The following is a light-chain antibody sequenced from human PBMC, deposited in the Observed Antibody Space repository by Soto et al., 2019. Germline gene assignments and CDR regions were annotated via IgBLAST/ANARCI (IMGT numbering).Light chain of an antibody. CDR3: SSYTDSSTEV. Sequence: QSALTQPASVSGSPGQSITISCTGTSSDVGGYNYVSWYQQHPGKAPKLMIFDVSNRPSGVSNRFSGSKSGNTASLTISGLQAEDEADYYCSSYTDSSTEVFGTGTKVTVL. CDR1: SSDVGGYNY. CDR2: DVS. J-gene: IGLJ1*01. V-gene: IGLV2-14*01.